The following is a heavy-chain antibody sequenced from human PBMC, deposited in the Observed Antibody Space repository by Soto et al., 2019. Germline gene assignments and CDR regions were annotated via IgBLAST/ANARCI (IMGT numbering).Heavy chain of an antibody. J-gene: IGHJ4*02. D-gene: IGHD3-22*01. CDR3: ARDYDSSGYYPHDS. CDR2: ISAYNGNT. V-gene: IGHV1-18*04. CDR1: VYTFTSYG. Sequence: GXSVKVSCKASVYTFTSYGISWVRQAPGQGLEWMGWISAYNGNTNYAQKLQGRVTMTTDTSTSTAYMELRSLRSDDTAVYYCARDYDSSGYYPHDSWGQGNLVTVSS.